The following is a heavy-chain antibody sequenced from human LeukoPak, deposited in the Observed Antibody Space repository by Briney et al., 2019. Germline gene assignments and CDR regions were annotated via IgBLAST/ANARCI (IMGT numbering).Heavy chain of an antibody. D-gene: IGHD3-10*01. CDR2: ISGSGGST. Sequence: GGSLRLSCAASGFTFSSYGMSWVRQAPGKGLEWVSAISGSGGSTYYADSVKGRFTISRDNSKNTLYLQMNSLRAEDTAVYYCAKVLLWFGELGGPSDYWGQETLVTVSS. V-gene: IGHV3-23*01. CDR3: AKVLLWFGELGGPSDY. CDR1: GFTFSSYG. J-gene: IGHJ4*02.